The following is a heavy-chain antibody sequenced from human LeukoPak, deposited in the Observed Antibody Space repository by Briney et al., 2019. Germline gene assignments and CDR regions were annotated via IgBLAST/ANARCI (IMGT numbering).Heavy chain of an antibody. J-gene: IGHJ4*02. CDR1: GYSISSGYY. CDR2: IYHSGST. D-gene: IGHD6-13*01. Sequence: PSETLSLTCTVSGYSISSGYYWGWIRQPPGKGLEWIGSIYHSGSTYYNPSLKSRVTISVDTSKNQFSLKLSSVTAADTAVYYCVVSQQLGAFVYWGQGTLVTVSS. V-gene: IGHV4-38-2*02. CDR3: VVSQQLGAFVY.